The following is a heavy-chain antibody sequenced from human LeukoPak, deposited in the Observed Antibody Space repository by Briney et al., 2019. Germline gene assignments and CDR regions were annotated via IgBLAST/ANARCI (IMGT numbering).Heavy chain of an antibody. Sequence: ALVKVSCKASGYTFTSYGISWVRQAPGQGLEWMGWISAYNGNTNYAQKLQGRVTMTTDTSTSTAYMELRSLRSDDTAAYYCARKYCSSTSCSDELDDYWGQGTLVTVSS. CDR3: ARKYCSSTSCSDELDDY. J-gene: IGHJ4*02. CDR1: GYTFTSYG. CDR2: ISAYNGNT. D-gene: IGHD2-2*01. V-gene: IGHV1-18*04.